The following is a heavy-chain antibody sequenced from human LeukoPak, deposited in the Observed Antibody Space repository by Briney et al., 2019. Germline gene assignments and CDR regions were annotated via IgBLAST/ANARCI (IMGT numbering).Heavy chain of an antibody. CDR2: IIPIFGTA. V-gene: IGHV1-69*06. D-gene: IGHD4-17*01. CDR3: ARPSEYYGDYVRAFDI. Sequence: GASVKVSCKASGGTFSSYAISWVRQAPGQGLERMGGIIPIFGTANYARKFQGRVTITADKSTSTAYMELSSLRSEDTAVYYCARPSEYYGDYVRAFDIWGQGTMVTVSS. J-gene: IGHJ3*02. CDR1: GGTFSSYA.